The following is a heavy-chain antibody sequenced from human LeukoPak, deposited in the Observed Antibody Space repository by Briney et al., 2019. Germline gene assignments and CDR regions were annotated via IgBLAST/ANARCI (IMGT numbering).Heavy chain of an antibody. V-gene: IGHV1-2*06. J-gene: IGHJ4*02. CDR1: GYTFTGYY. CDR2: VNPNSGGT. CDR3: ARLYNWNYFQPAGY. D-gene: IGHD1-7*01. Sequence: ASVKVSCKASGYTFTGYYMHWVRQAPRQGLEWMGRVNPNSGGTNYAQKFQGRVTMTRDTSISTAYMELSRLRSDDTAVYYCARLYNWNYFQPAGYWGQGTLVTVSS.